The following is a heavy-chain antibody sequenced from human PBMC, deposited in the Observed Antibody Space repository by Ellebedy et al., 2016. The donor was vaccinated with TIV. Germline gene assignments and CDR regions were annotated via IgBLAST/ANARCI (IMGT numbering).Heavy chain of an antibody. Sequence: SGTLSLTCTVSGGSISSYYWSWIRQPAGKGLEWIGYFYYNGNTNYNPSLKTRVTMSVDTSKNQFSLKLSSVTAADTAVYYCARESGSGSYYKWRIGLREAYYFDYWGQGTLVTVSS. J-gene: IGHJ4*02. CDR3: ARESGSGSYYKWRIGLREAYYFDY. V-gene: IGHV4-59*01. CDR1: GGSISSYY. D-gene: IGHD3-10*01. CDR2: FYYNGNT.